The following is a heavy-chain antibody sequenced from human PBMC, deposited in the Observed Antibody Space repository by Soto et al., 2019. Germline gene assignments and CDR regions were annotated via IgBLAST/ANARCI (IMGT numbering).Heavy chain of an antibody. CDR3: ARGRGGYCSSTSCYALGEYFDY. CDR1: GFTFSSYS. V-gene: IGHV3-21*01. D-gene: IGHD2-2*01. CDR2: IRSSSSYI. Sequence: EVQLVESGGGLVKPGGSLRLSCAASGFTFSSYSMNWVRQAPGKGLEWVSSIRSSSSYIYYADSVKGRFTISRDNAKNSLYLQMNSLRAEDTAVYYCARGRGGYCSSTSCYALGEYFDYWGQGTLVTVSS. J-gene: IGHJ4*02.